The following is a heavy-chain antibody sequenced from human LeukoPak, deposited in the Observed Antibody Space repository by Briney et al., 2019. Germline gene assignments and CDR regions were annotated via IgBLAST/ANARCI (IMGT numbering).Heavy chain of an antibody. J-gene: IGHJ4*02. CDR1: GGTFSSYA. CDR3: ARDSTLNYYDSSGYFDY. D-gene: IGHD3-22*01. V-gene: IGHV1-69*04. CDR2: IIPILGIA. Sequence: SVKVSCKASGGTFSSYAISWVRQAPRQGLEWMGRIIPILGIANYAQKFQGRVTITADKSTSTAYMELSSLRSEDTAVYYCARDSTLNYYDSSGYFDYWGQGTLVTVSS.